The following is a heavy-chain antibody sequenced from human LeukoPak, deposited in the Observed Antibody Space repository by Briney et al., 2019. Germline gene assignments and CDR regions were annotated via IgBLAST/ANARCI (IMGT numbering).Heavy chain of an antibody. Sequence: GGSLRLSCAASGFTFSTYAMSWVRPAPGKGLKWVSETSGSGANIYYADSVKGRFTVSRDNSKNTVYLQMNSLRAEDTAVYYCAKEIYGDSTGARFQHWSQGTLLTVSS. D-gene: IGHD4-17*01. J-gene: IGHJ1*01. CDR2: TSGSGANI. V-gene: IGHV3-23*01. CDR3: AKEIYGDSTGARFQH. CDR1: GFTFSTYA.